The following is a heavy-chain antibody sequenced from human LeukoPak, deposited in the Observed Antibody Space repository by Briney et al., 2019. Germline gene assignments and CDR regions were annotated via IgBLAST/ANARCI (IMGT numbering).Heavy chain of an antibody. D-gene: IGHD3-16*01. V-gene: IGHV3-23*01. CDR1: GFTFSSYA. CDR2: ISGSGGST. J-gene: IGHJ4*02. Sequence: GGSLRLSRAASGFTFSSYAMSWVRQAPGKGLEWVSAISGSGGSTYYADSVKGRFTISRDNSRDTLYLQMNSLRAEDTAVYYCAKGYYDYVWGSYYFDYWGQGTLVTVSS. CDR3: AKGYYDYVWGSYYFDY.